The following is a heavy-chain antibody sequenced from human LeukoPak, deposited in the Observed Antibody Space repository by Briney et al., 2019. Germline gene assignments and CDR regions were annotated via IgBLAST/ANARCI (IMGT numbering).Heavy chain of an antibody. J-gene: IGHJ4*02. CDR1: GYTFTGYY. CDR2: INPNSGGT. Sequence: ASVKVSCKASGYTFTGYYMHWVRQAPGQGLEWMGWINPNSGGTNYAQKFQGRVTMTRDTSISTAYMELSRLRSDDTAVYYCARGDDFLPPHFDYWGQGTLVTVSS. V-gene: IGHV1-2*02. CDR3: ARGDDFLPPHFDY. D-gene: IGHD1-1*01.